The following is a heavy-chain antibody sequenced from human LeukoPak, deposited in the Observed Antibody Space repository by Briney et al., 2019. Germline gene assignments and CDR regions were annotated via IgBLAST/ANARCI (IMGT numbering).Heavy chain of an antibody. CDR3: ARGGIQLWLNNDY. Sequence: GGSLRLSCAASGFTFSSYEMNWVRQAPGKGLEWVSYISSSGSTIYYADSVKGRFTISRDNAKNSLYLQMNSPRAEDTAVYYCARGGIQLWLNNDYGGQGTLVTVS. D-gene: IGHD5-18*01. V-gene: IGHV3-48*03. J-gene: IGHJ4*02. CDR2: ISSSGSTI. CDR1: GFTFSSYE.